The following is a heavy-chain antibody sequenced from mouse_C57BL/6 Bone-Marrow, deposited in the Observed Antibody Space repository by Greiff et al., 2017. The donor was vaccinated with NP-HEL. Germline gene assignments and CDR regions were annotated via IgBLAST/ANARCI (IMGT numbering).Heavy chain of an antibody. CDR3: ARDHIDGYYLAWFAY. Sequence: EVQLQESGGGLVKPGGSLKLSCAASGFTFSSYAMSWVRQTPEKRLEWVATISDGGSYTYYPDNVKGRFTISRDNAKNNLYLQMSHLKSEDTAMYYCARDHIDGYYLAWFAYWGQGTLVTVSA. V-gene: IGHV5-4*01. J-gene: IGHJ3*01. CDR1: GFTFSSYA. CDR2: ISDGGSYT. D-gene: IGHD2-3*01.